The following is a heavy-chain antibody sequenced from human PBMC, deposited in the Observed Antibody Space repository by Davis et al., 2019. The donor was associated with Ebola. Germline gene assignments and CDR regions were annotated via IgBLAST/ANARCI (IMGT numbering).Heavy chain of an antibody. J-gene: IGHJ4*02. V-gene: IGHV3-7*01. CDR1: GFTFSSYW. Sequence: GESLKISCAASGFTFSSYWMSWVRQAPGKGLEWVANIKQDGSEKYYVDSVKGRFTISRENAKNSLYLQMNSLRAGDTAVYYCARGTIFGHFDYWGQGTLVTVSS. CDR3: ARGTIFGHFDY. CDR2: IKQDGSEK. D-gene: IGHD3-3*01.